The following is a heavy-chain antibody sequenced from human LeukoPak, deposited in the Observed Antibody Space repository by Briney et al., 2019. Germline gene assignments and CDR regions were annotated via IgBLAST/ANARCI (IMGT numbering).Heavy chain of an antibody. CDR2: INHSGST. V-gene: IGHV4-34*01. Sequence: PSETLSLTCAVYGGSFSGYYWSWIRQPPGKGLEWIGEINHSGSTNYNPSLKSRVTISVDTSKNQFSLKLSSVTAADTAVYYCARDGRYCSSTSCPSWFDPWGQGTLVTVSS. D-gene: IGHD2-2*01. CDR3: ARDGRYCSSTSCPSWFDP. J-gene: IGHJ5*02. CDR1: GGSFSGYY.